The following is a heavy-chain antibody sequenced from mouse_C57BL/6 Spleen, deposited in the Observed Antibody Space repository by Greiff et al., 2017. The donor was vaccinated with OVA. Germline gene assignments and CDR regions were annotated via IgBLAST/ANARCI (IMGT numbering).Heavy chain of an antibody. D-gene: IGHD1-1*01. V-gene: IGHV1-50*01. J-gene: IGHJ2*01. Sequence: VQLQQSGAELVKPGASVKLSCKASGYTFTSYWMQWVKQRPGQGLEWIGEIDPSDSYTNYNQKFKGKATLTVDTSSSTAYMQLSSLTSEDSAVYYCARRGYYGSSYVLYYFDYWGKGTTLTVSS. CDR1: GYTFTSYW. CDR3: ARRGYYGSSYVLYYFDY. CDR2: IDPSDSYT.